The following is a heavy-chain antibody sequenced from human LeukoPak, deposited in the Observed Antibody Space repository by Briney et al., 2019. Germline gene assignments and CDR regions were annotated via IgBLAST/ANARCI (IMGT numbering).Heavy chain of an antibody. D-gene: IGHD5-24*01. CDR1: GGTFSSYA. CDR3: ARVVLGRRWLQTSYYYGMDV. V-gene: IGHV1-69*13. CDR2: ITPIFGTA. J-gene: IGHJ6*02. Sequence: SVKVSCKASGGTFSSYAISWVRQAPGQGLEWMGGITPIFGTANYAQKFQGRVTITADESTSTAYMELSSLRSEDTAVYNCARVVLGRRWLQTSYYYGMDVWGQGTTVTVSS.